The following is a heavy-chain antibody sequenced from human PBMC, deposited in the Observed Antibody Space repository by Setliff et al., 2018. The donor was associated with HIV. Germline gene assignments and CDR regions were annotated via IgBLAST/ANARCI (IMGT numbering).Heavy chain of an antibody. CDR1: GGSFSDNY. J-gene: IGHJ5*02. CDR2: INHNGNI. D-gene: IGHD3-10*01. V-gene: IGHV4-34*01. Sequence: SETLSLTCAVYGGSFSDNYWSWIRQPPGKGLGWIAEINHNGNINYNPSLKSRVTISMDPSKKQFSLKLSSVTAADTAVYCCARGSLYYGLGSHYLRSWFDPWGQGTLVTVSS. CDR3: ARGSLYYGLGSHYLRSWFDP.